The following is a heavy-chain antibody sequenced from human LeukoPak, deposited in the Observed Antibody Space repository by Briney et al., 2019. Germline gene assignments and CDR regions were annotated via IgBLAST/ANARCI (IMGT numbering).Heavy chain of an antibody. D-gene: IGHD5-18*01. CDR2: IWYDGSNK. Sequence: GGSLRLSCAASGFTFSSYGMHWVRQAPGKGLEWVAVIWYDGSNKYYADSVKGRLTISRDNSKNTLYLQMNSLRAEDTAVYYCARRGPRGYSLTADYWGQGTLVTVSS. J-gene: IGHJ4*02. CDR1: GFTFSSYG. V-gene: IGHV3-33*01. CDR3: ARRGPRGYSLTADY.